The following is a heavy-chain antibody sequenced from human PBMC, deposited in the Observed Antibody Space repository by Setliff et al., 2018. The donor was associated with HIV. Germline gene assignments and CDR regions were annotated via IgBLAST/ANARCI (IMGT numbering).Heavy chain of an antibody. CDR1: GGSVMSDHSS. CDR2: MFSSGTA. V-gene: IGHV4-39*02. D-gene: IGHD2-15*01. J-gene: IGHJ4*02. Sequence: KPSETLSLTCTVSGGSVMSDHSSWGWIRQPPGKGLEWIGTMFSSGTAYYNPSLKSRVIISVDTSKNHFSLKLGSVTAADTAVYYCAREYCSAGSCYSGRWGQGMLVTVSS. CDR3: AREYCSAGSCYSGR.